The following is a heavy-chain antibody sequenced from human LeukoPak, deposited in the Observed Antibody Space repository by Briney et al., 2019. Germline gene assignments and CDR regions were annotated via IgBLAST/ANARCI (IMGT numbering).Heavy chain of an antibody. CDR3: ARDPSSGYYYDSSGYYPGH. J-gene: IGHJ4*02. V-gene: IGHV3-30*01. CDR2: ISYDGSNK. D-gene: IGHD3-22*01. CDR1: GFTFSSYA. Sequence: PWGSLRPSCAASGFTFSSYAMHWVRQAPGKGLEWVAVISYDGSNKYYADSVKGRFTISRDNSKNTLYLQMNSLRAEDTAVYYCARDPSSGYYYDSSGYYPGHWGQGTLVTVSS.